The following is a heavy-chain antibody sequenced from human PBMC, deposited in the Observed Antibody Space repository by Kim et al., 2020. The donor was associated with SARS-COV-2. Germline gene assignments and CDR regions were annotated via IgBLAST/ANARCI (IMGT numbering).Heavy chain of an antibody. V-gene: IGHV4-39*01. CDR2: IYYSGST. Sequence: SETLSLTCTVSGGSISSSSYYWGWIRQPPGKGLEWIGSIYYSGSTYYNPSLKSRVTISVDTSKNQFSLKLSSVTAADTAVYDCARTRGDDFWSGPTSQAFDIWGQGTMVTVSS. CDR3: ARTRGDDFWSGPTSQAFDI. D-gene: IGHD3-3*01. J-gene: IGHJ3*02. CDR1: GGSISSSSYY.